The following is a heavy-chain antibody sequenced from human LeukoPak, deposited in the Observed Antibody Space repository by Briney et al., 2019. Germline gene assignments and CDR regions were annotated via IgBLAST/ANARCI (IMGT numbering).Heavy chain of an antibody. V-gene: IGHV5-51*01. CDR1: GYSFTTYW. D-gene: IGHD2-2*01. J-gene: IGHJ4*02. CDR2: IYPGDSDT. CDR3: ARRQGCSSTSCPPDS. Sequence: GESLKISCRGSGYSFTTYWIGWVRQMPGKGLGWMGIIYPGDSDTRYSPSFQGQATMSADKSINTAYLQWSSLKASDTAMYYCARRQGCSSTSCPPDSWGQGTLVTVSS.